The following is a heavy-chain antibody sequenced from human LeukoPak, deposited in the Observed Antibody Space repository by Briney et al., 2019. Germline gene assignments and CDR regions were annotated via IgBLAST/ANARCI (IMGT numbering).Heavy chain of an antibody. CDR3: ATRPADFDY. V-gene: IGHV3-23*01. J-gene: IGHJ4*02. CDR2: ISGSGGST. Sequence: GSLILSCAASGFTFSSYAMSWVRQAPGKGLEWVLAISGSGGSTYYADSVKGRFTISRDNSKNTLYLQMNSLRAEDTAVYYCATRPADFDYWGQGTLVTVSS. CDR1: GFTFSSYA.